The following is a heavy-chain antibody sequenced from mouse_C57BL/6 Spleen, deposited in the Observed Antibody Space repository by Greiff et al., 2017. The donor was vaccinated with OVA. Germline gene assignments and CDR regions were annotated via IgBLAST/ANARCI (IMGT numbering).Heavy chain of an antibody. J-gene: IGHJ4*01. CDR1: GYTFTSYW. Sequence: VQLKQPGAELVKPGASVKLSCKASGYTFTSYWMHWVKQRPGQGLEWIGMIHPNSGSTNYNEKFKSKATLTVDKSSSTAYMQLSSLTSEDSAVYYCARSSSPYYAMDYWGQGTSVTVSS. CDR3: ARSSSPYYAMDY. V-gene: IGHV1-64*01. CDR2: IHPNSGST. D-gene: IGHD1-1*01.